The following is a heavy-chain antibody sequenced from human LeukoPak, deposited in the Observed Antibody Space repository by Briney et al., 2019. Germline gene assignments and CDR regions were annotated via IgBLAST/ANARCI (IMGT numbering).Heavy chain of an antibody. Sequence: ASVKVSCKASGYTFTNYDINWVRQATGQGLEWMGWMNPNSGDTGYAQKFQGRVTMTRNTSINTAYMELRSLTSEDTAVYYCARVWWLDERGNWFDPWGQGTLVTVSS. CDR3: ARVWWLDERGNWFDP. J-gene: IGHJ5*02. CDR1: GYTFTNYD. V-gene: IGHV1-8*01. D-gene: IGHD2-8*02. CDR2: MNPNSGDT.